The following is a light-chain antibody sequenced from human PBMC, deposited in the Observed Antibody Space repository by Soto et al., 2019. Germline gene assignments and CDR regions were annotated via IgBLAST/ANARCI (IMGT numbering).Light chain of an antibody. Sequence: QFWLTQPATLFGAPGQSGSISCTGTSSDVVGYNYVSWYQQHPGKAPKLMIYEVSNRPSGVSNRFYGSKSGNKASLTISGLQAEDEADYYCSSYTSSSTPHVFGTGTKVTVL. CDR3: SSYTSSSTPHV. V-gene: IGLV2-14*01. CDR1: SSDVVGYNY. J-gene: IGLJ1*01. CDR2: EVS.